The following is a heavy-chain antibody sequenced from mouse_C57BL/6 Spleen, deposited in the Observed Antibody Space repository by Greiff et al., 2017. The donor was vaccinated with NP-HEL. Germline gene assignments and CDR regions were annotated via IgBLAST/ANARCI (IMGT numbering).Heavy chain of an antibody. J-gene: IGHJ4*01. Sequence: EVMLVESGGGLVQPGGSLSLSCAASGFTFTDYYMSWVRQPPGKALEWLGFIRNKANGYTTEYSASVKGRVTISRDNSQSILYLQMNALRAEDSATYYCARSPYSNYYYAMDYLGQGTSVTVSS. V-gene: IGHV7-3*01. CDR3: ARSPYSNYYYAMDY. CDR2: IRNKANGYTT. D-gene: IGHD2-5*01. CDR1: GFTFTDYY.